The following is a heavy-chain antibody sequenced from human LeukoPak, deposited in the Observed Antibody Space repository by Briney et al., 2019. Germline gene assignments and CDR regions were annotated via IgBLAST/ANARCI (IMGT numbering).Heavy chain of an antibody. CDR1: GDTPTELF. Sequence: ASVKVSCEVSGDTPTELFMHCGRQAPGNGGEWMGGFEPEVGVTIYAQKFQGRVTMTEDTSTDTAYMELSSLRSEDTAVYYCATADTGSYFDYWGQGTLVTVSS. D-gene: IGHD5-18*01. CDR2: FEPEVGVT. CDR3: ATADTGSYFDY. J-gene: IGHJ4*02. V-gene: IGHV1-24*01.